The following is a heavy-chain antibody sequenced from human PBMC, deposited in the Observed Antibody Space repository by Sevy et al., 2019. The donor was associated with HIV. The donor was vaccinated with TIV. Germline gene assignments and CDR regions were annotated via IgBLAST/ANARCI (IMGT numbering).Heavy chain of an antibody. J-gene: IGHJ4*02. Sequence: GGSLRLSCAASGFTFREAWMSWVRQAPGKGLEWVGRIKSKTDAATRDFAAPVRGRFSISRDDSANTVYLVMNNLKPDDTGVYYCAAGTGSSDFDYWGQGTLVTVSS. CDR2: IKSKTDAATR. D-gene: IGHD1-26*01. CDR1: GFTFREAW. V-gene: IGHV3-15*01. CDR3: AAGTGSSDFDY.